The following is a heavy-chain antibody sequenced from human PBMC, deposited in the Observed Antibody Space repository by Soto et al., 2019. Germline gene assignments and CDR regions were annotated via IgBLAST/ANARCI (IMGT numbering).Heavy chain of an antibody. V-gene: IGHV2-5*01. J-gene: IGHJ6*02. Sequence: QITLKESGPTLVKPTQTLTLTCTFSGFSLSTSGVGVGWIRQPPGKALEWLALIYWNDDKRYSPSLKSRLTITKDTSKNQVVLTMTNMDPVDTATYYCAHSTYRGDYEIRDYYYYGMDVWGQGTTVTVSS. D-gene: IGHD4-17*01. CDR1: GFSLSTSGVG. CDR3: AHSTYRGDYEIRDYYYYGMDV. CDR2: IYWNDDK.